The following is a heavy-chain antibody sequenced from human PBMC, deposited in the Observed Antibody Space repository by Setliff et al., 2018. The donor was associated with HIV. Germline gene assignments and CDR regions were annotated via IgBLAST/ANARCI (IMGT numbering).Heavy chain of an antibody. CDR1: GFTFSDFS. CDR2: ISIYSSNI. CDR3: ARVVGVAHYYYMDV. Sequence: LRLSCAASGFTFSDFSMNWVRQAPGKGPEWVSYISIYSSNIYYADSVKGRFTISRDNSKNTVYLQMNSLRAEDTAVYYCARVVGVAHYYYMDVWGKGTTVTVSS. J-gene: IGHJ6*03. V-gene: IGHV3-48*01. D-gene: IGHD2-15*01.